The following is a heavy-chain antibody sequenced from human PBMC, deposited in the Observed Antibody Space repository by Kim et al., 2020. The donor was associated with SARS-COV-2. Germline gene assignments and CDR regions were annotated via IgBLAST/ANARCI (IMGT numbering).Heavy chain of an antibody. D-gene: IGHD2-21*01. CDR2: ISDDGTYT. J-gene: IGHJ6*02. CDR3: AKGVILVSYYYGMDV. CDR1: GFTFNDYA. Sequence: GGSLRLSCAASGFTFNDYALHWVRQAPGKGLEWVSLISDDGTYTYYADSVKGRFTISRDNSKNSVYLQMDSLRAEDTALYYCAKGVILVSYYYGMDVWGQGTTVTVSS. V-gene: IGHV3-43*02.